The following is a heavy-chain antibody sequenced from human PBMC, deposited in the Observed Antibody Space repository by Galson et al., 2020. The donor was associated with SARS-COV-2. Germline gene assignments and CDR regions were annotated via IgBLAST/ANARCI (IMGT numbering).Heavy chain of an antibody. D-gene: IGHD2-8*01. CDR1: GYTFTSYY. V-gene: IGHV1-46*03. J-gene: IGHJ6*02. CDR2: INPSGGST. Sequence: ASVKVSCKASGYTFTSYYMHWVRQAPGQGLEWMGIINPSGGSTSYAQKFQGRVTMTRDTSTSTVYMELSSLRSEDTAVYYCASQRAQDIVLRVYAPGDFYGMDVWGQGTTVTVSS. CDR3: ASQRAQDIVLRVYAPGDFYGMDV.